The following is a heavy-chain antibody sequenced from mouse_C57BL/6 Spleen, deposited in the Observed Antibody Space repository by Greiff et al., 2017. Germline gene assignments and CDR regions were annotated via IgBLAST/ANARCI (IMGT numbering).Heavy chain of an antibody. CDR2: IDPSDSYT. D-gene: IGHD2-3*01. Sequence: QVQLQQPGAELVMPGASVKLSCKASGYTFTSYWMHWVKQRPGQGLEWLGEIDPSDSYTNYNQKFKGKSTLTVYKSSSTAYMQLSSLTSEDAAVYYCARRAYDGYYTFAYWGQGTLVTVSA. CDR3: ARRAYDGYYTFAY. V-gene: IGHV1-69*01. CDR1: GYTFTSYW. J-gene: IGHJ3*01.